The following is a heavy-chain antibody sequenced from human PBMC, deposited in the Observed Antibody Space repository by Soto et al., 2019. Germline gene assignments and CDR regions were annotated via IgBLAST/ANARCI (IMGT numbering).Heavy chain of an antibody. CDR3: ARDYLVVPHRVIDY. V-gene: IGHV3-64*01. CDR2: VTSNGRST. Sequence: GGSLRLSCAASGFTFSSSSMHWVRQAPGKGLEFVSAVTSNGRSTYYASSVKDRFTISRDNSKNALYLQMGSLRAEDTAVYYCARDYLVVPHRVIDYWGQGTLVTVSS. CDR1: GFTFSSSS. J-gene: IGHJ4*02. D-gene: IGHD2-2*01.